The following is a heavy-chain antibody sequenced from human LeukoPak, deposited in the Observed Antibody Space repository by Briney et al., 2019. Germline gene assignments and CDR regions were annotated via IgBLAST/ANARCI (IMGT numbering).Heavy chain of an antibody. Sequence: PGGSLRLSCAASGFTFNFTFSDYYMNWIRQAPGKGLEWVSYISSSGSAIYYADSVKGRFTISRDNSKNTLNLQMNSLRAEDTAVYYCAKDLVSGSSWYPDLDYWGQGTLVTVSS. V-gene: IGHV3-11*04. CDR3: AKDLVSGSSWYPDLDY. D-gene: IGHD6-13*01. J-gene: IGHJ4*02. CDR2: ISSSGSAI. CDR1: GFTFNFTFSDYY.